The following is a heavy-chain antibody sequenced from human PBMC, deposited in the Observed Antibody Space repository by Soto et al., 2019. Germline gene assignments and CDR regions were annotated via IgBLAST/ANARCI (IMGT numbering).Heavy chain of an antibody. CDR3: AKNKLITMTRDAFDI. D-gene: IGHD3-22*01. CDR2: ISGSVGST. J-gene: IGHJ3*02. V-gene: IGHV3-23*01. Sequence: PGGSLRLSCAASGFTFSSYAMSWVRQAPGKGLEWVSAISGSVGSTYYADSVKGRFTISRDNSKNTLYLQMNSLRAEDTAVYYCAKNKLITMTRDAFDIWGQGTMVTVSS. CDR1: GFTFSSYA.